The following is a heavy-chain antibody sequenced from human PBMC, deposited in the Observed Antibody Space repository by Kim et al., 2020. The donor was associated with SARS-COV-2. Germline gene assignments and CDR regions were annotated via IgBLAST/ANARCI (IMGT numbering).Heavy chain of an antibody. Sequence: GGSLRLSCAASGFTFSSYGMHWVRQAPGKGLEWVAVISYDGSNKYYADSVKGRFTISRDNSKNTLYLQMNSLRAEDTAVYYCAKISRALDYWGQGTLVTVSS. CDR3: AKISRALDY. CDR2: ISYDGSNK. V-gene: IGHV3-30*18. J-gene: IGHJ4*02. CDR1: GFTFSSYG.